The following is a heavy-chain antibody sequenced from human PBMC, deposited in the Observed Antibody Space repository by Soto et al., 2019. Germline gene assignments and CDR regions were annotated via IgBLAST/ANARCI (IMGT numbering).Heavy chain of an antibody. CDR3: AKSRDAYNFYFYYGRDV. D-gene: IGHD1-1*01. CDR2: ILYDGSNK. Sequence: QVQLVESGGGVVQPGTSLRLSCAASGFTFSNYGMHWVRQTPGKGLEWVALILYDGSNKYYADSVKGRFTISRDNSKNTLYLQVSSLRAEDTAVYYCAKSRDAYNFYFYYGRDVLGPGTSVTVSS. V-gene: IGHV3-30*18. CDR1: GFTFSNYG. J-gene: IGHJ6*02.